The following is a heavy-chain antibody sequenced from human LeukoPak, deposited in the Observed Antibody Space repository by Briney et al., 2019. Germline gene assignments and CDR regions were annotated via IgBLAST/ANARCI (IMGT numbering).Heavy chain of an antibody. CDR3: ARDFNLPGSYYYMDV. J-gene: IGHJ6*02. CDR2: INPNSGGV. V-gene: IGHV1-2*02. Sequence: ASVKVSCKASGYTFTGYYMHWVRQAPGRGLEWMGWINPNSGGVNYAQKFQGRVTMTRGTSITTAYMELSRLRSDDTAFYYCARDFNLPGSYYYMDVWGQGTTVTVSS. D-gene: IGHD1-14*01. CDR1: GYTFTGYY.